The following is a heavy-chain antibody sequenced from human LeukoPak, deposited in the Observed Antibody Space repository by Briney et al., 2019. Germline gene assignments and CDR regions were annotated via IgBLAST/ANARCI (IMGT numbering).Heavy chain of an antibody. CDR3: ARDEGYSNYVAD. D-gene: IGHD4-11*01. CDR2: IIPILGIA. V-gene: IGHV1-69*04. J-gene: IGHJ4*02. CDR1: GGTFSSYA. Sequence: SVKVSCKASGGTFSSYAISWVRQAPGQGLEWMGRIIPILGIANYAQKFQGRVTITADKSTSTAYMELSSPRSEDTAVYYCARDEGYSNYVADWGQGTLVTVSS.